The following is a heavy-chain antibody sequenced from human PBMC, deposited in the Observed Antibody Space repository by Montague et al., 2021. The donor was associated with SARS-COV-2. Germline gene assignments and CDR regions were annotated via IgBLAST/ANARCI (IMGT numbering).Heavy chain of an antibody. CDR1: GGAINSGSYY. J-gene: IGHJ6*02. CDR2: IYTSGST. CDR3: ARAPDVDTAMVIYYYGMDV. V-gene: IGHV4-61*02. Sequence: TLSLTCTVSGGAINSGSYYWSWIRQPAGKGLEWIGRIYTSGSTNYNPSLKSRVTISVDTSKNQFSLKLSSVTAADTAVYYCARAPDVDTAMVIYYYGMDVWGQGTTVTVSS. D-gene: IGHD5-18*01.